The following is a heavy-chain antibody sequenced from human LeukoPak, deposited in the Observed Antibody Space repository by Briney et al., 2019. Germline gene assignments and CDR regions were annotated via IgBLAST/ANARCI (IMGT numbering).Heavy chain of an antibody. V-gene: IGHV3-74*01. Sequence: PGGSLRLSCAASGFTFSSYWMHWVRQAPGKGLVWVSRINTDGSSTSYADSVKGRFTISRDNAKNTLYLQMNSLRAEDTAVYYCARGDYDFWSGYFHWGQGTLVTVSS. CDR2: INTDGSST. J-gene: IGHJ4*02. D-gene: IGHD3-3*01. CDR3: ARGDYDFWSGYFH. CDR1: GFTFSSYW.